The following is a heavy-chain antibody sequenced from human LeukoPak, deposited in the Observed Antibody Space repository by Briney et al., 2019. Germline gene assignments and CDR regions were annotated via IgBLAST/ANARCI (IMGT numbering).Heavy chain of an antibody. CDR1: GFTFSNYG. Sequence: GGSLRLSCAASGFTFSNYGMHWVRQAPGKGLEWVAFIRYDGSNKYYADSVKGRFTISRDNSKNTLYLQMNSLRAEDTAVYYCAKDHGTSYCSSTSCSYFDYWGQGTLVTVSS. V-gene: IGHV3-30*02. J-gene: IGHJ4*02. D-gene: IGHD2-2*01. CDR3: AKDHGTSYCSSTSCSYFDY. CDR2: IRYDGSNK.